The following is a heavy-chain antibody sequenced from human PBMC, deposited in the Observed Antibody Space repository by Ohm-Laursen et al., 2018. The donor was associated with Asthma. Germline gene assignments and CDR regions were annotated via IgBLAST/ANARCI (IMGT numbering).Heavy chain of an antibody. CDR1: GDAINREIW. CDR3: ARYTAVAADGDYFDY. V-gene: IGHV4-4*03. D-gene: IGHD6-19*01. J-gene: IGHJ4*02. CDR2: INHSGST. Sequence: PGTLSLTCMVSGDAINREIWWSWIRQPPGKGLEWIGEINHSGSTNYNPSLKSRVTISVDTSKNQFSLKLSSVTAADTAVYYCARYTAVAADGDYFDYWGQGTLVTVSS.